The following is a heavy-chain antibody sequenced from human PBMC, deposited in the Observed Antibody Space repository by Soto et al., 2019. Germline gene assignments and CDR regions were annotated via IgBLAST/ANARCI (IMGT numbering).Heavy chain of an antibody. CDR1: GYSFTSYW. CDR2: IYPGDSET. CDR3: AGRIPAHLDSFDY. V-gene: IGHV5-51*01. J-gene: IGHJ4*02. Sequence: PGESLKISCKGSGYSFTSYWIPWVRQMPGKGLEWMGVIYPGDSETRYSPSFQGHVTISAAKSITTAYLQWSSLKASATAMDYCAGRIPAHLDSFDYWGQATLLTVSS. D-gene: IGHD2-2*02.